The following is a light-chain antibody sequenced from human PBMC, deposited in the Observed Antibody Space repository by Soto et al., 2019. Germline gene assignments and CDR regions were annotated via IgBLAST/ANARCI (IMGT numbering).Light chain of an antibody. V-gene: IGKV1-33*01. J-gene: IGKJ3*01. CDR1: QHISTY. Sequence: DIQMTQSPSSLSASVGDRVTITCQASQHISTYLNWFQQKPGKAPELLIYDASNLVPGVPSRFSGSGSGTDFTFTISSLQPEDIAIYYCQQCDGLPPTFGPGTKVDIK. CDR2: DAS. CDR3: QQCDGLPPT.